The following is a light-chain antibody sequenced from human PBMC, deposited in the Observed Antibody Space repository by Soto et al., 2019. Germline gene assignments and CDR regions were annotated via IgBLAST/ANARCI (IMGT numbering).Light chain of an antibody. Sequence: DVVMTQSPLSLAVTLGQPASISCRSSQSLVYSDGNTYLYWFHQRPGQSPRRLIYKVSDRDSGVPDRFSGRGSGTDFTLKISRVEAEDVGIYYCMQGTHWPRTFGQGTRVESK. J-gene: IGKJ1*01. CDR1: QSLVYSDGNTY. CDR3: MQGTHWPRT. V-gene: IGKV2-30*01. CDR2: KVS.